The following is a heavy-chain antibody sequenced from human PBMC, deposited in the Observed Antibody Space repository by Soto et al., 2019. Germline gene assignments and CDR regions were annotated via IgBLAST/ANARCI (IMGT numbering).Heavy chain of an antibody. CDR1: GFSLSSTRMA. CDR2: IYWDDDK. V-gene: IGHV2-5*02. Sequence: QITLKESGPTLVKPTPALTLTCTFSGFSLSSTRMAVGWIRQPPGKALEWFALIYWDDDKRYSPFLKSRLTITKDTSKNQVVLTMSNMDPVDTARYYCAHIVVAGLGYYFDYWGQGTLVTVSS. J-gene: IGHJ4*02. CDR3: AHIVVAGLGYYFDY. D-gene: IGHD6-19*01.